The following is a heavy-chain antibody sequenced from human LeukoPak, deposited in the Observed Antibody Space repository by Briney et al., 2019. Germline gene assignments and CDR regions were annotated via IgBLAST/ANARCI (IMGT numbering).Heavy chain of an antibody. V-gene: IGHV4-28*01. J-gene: IGHJ6*03. CDR1: GYSISSSNW. D-gene: IGHD5-18*01. CDR3: ARMRIQLDYYYYMDV. Sequence: SDTLSLTCAVSGYSISSSNWWGWIRQPPGKGLEWIGYIYYSGSTYYNPSLKSRVTMSVGKSKNQFSLKLISVTPVDTAVYYCARMRIQLDYYYYMDVWGKGTTVTVSS. CDR2: IYYSGST.